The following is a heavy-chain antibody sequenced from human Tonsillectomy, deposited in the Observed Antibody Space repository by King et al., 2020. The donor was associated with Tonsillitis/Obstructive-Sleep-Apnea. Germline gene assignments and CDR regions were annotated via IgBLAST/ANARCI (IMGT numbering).Heavy chain of an antibody. CDR2: ISGSGGST. CDR3: AKDDRYYYGSGSYYEGFDY. J-gene: IGHJ4*02. D-gene: IGHD3-10*01. CDR1: GFTFSSYA. V-gene: IGHV3-23*04. Sequence: VQLVESGGGLVQPGGCLRLSCAASGFTFSSYAMSWVRQAPGKGLEWVSAISGSGGSTYYADSVKGRFTISRDNSKNTLYLQMNSLRAEDTAVYYCAKDDRYYYGSGSYYEGFDYWGQGTLVTVSS.